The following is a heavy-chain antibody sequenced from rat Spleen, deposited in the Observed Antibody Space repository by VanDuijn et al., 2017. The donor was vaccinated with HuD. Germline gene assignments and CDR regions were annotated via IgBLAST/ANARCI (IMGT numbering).Heavy chain of an antibody. D-gene: IGHD1-6*01. CDR3: TRDRILRSTGFDY. CDR1: GFTFSDYY. Sequence: EVQLAESGGGLVQPGGSLKLSCAASGFTFSDYYMAWVRQAPTKGLEWVASITYDGGSTYYRDSVKGRFTISRDNAKNSLYLQMDSLRSEDTASYYCTRDRILRSTGFDYWGQGVMVTVSS. V-gene: IGHV5-20*01. CDR2: ITYDGGST. J-gene: IGHJ2*01.